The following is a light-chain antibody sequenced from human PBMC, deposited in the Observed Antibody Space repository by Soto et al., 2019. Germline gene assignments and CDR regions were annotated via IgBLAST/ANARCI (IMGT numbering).Light chain of an antibody. CDR2: EVS. Sequence: QSALTQPASVSGSPGQSVAISCTGTSSDVGAYNYISWYQQHPGKAPKLLLSEVSNRPSGVSDRFSGSKSGNTASLTISGLQAEDDSYYYCSSLTTSFTYGCGTGPNATAL. CDR1: SSDVGAYNY. CDR3: SSLTTSFTYG. J-gene: IGLJ1*01. V-gene: IGLV2-14*01.